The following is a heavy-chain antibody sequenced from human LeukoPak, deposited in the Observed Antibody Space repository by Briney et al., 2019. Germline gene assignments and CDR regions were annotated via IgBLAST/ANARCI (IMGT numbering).Heavy chain of an antibody. Sequence: PGGSLRLSCAASGFTFRSYAMSWVRQAPGKGLEWVSAISGSGGSTYYADSVKGRFTISRDNSKNTLYLQMNSLRAEDTAVYYCAKPLAKGIVVVPAQAPDYWGQGTLVTVSS. CDR1: GFTFRSYA. V-gene: IGHV3-23*01. J-gene: IGHJ4*02. CDR3: AKPLAKGIVVVPAQAPDY. CDR2: ISGSGGST. D-gene: IGHD2-2*01.